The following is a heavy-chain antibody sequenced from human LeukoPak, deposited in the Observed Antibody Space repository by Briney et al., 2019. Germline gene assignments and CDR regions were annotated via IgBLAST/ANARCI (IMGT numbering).Heavy chain of an antibody. V-gene: IGHV4-39*01. D-gene: IGHD1-1*01. J-gene: IGHJ4*02. CDR1: GGSISSGGYY. CDR3: ARRAFGKTALNYFDY. CDR2: IYYSGST. Sequence: SETLPLTCTVSGGSISSGGYYWGWIRQPPGKGLEWIGSIYYSGSTYYNPSLKSRVTISVDTSKNQFSLKLSSVTAADTAVYYCARRAFGKTALNYFDYWGQGTLVTVSS.